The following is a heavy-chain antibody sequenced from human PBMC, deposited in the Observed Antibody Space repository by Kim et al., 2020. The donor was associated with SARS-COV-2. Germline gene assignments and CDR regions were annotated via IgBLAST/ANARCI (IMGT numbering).Heavy chain of an antibody. V-gene: IGHV4-59*01. CDR3: AREGDNWNGDWFDP. Sequence: NPSLKSRVTISVDTSKNQFSLKLSSVTAADTAVYYCAREGDNWNGDWFDPWGQGTLVTVSS. J-gene: IGHJ5*02. D-gene: IGHD1-20*01.